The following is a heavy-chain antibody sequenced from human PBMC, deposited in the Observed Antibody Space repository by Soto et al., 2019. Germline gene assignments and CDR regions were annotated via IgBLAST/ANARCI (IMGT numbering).Heavy chain of an antibody. Sequence: SETLSLTCAVYGGSFSGYYWSWIRQPPGKGLEWIGEINHSGSTNYNPSLKSRVTISVDTSKNQFSLKLSSVTAADTAVYYCARGKGWLPYYYYGMDVWGQGTTVTVSS. CDR3: ARGKGWLPYYYYGMDV. J-gene: IGHJ6*02. V-gene: IGHV4-34*01. CDR2: INHSGST. CDR1: GGSFSGYY. D-gene: IGHD6-19*01.